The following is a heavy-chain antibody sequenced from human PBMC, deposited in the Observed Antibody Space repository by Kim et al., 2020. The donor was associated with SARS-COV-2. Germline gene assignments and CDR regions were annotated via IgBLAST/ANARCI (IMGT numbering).Heavy chain of an antibody. Sequence: SETLSLTCTVSGGSISSYYWSWIRQPPGKGLEWIGYIYYSGSTNYNPSLKSRVTISVDTSKNQFSLKLSSVTAADTAVYYCARLPLYCSGGSCFAFDIWGQGTMVTVSS. J-gene: IGHJ3*02. CDR3: ARLPLYCSGGSCFAFDI. D-gene: IGHD2-15*01. V-gene: IGHV4-59*01. CDR2: IYYSGST. CDR1: GGSISSYY.